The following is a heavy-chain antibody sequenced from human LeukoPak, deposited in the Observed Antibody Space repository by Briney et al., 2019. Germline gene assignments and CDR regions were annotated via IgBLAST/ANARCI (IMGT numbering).Heavy chain of an antibody. Sequence: RASVKVSCKASGYTFTGYYMHWVRQAPGQGLEWMGWINPNSGGTNYAQKLQGRVTMTTDTSTSTAYMELRSLRSDDTAVYYCARPRYCSGGSCYPWDNWFDPWGQGTLVTVSS. J-gene: IGHJ5*02. D-gene: IGHD2-15*01. CDR1: GYTFTGYY. CDR3: ARPRYCSGGSCYPWDNWFDP. V-gene: IGHV1-2*02. CDR2: INPNSGGT.